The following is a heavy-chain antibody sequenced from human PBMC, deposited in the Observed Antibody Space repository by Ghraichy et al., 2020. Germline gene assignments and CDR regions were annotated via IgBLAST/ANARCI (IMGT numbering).Heavy chain of an antibody. J-gene: IGHJ5*02. Sequence: SETLSLTCTVSGGSISSSSYYWGWIRQPPGKGLEWIGSIYYSGSTYYNPSLKSRVTISVDTSKNQFSLKLSSVTAADTAVYYCARHRAMAHNWFDPWGQGTLVTVSS. V-gene: IGHV4-39*01. CDR2: IYYSGST. CDR1: GGSISSSSYY. CDR3: ARHRAMAHNWFDP. D-gene: IGHD5-18*01.